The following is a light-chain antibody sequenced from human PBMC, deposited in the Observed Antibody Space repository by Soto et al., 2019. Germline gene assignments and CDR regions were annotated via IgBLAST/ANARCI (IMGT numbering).Light chain of an antibody. V-gene: IGKV3-15*01. J-gene: IGKJ1*01. CDR2: GTS. Sequence: MVMTQSPATLSVSPGERVTLSCRTSQNVTSNLAWYQLKPGQTPSLLIYGTSTTAPDIPVRFSGSGSGTEFTLTISTVQSEDSAIYYCQQYDDWGFGPGTKVEIK. CDR1: QNVTSN. CDR3: QQYDDWG.